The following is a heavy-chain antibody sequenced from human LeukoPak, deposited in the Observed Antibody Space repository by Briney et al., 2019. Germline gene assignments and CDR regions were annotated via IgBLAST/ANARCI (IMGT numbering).Heavy chain of an antibody. V-gene: IGHV3-23*01. D-gene: IGHD3-22*01. Sequence: GGSLRLSCAASGFTFSSYAMNWVRQAPGKGLEWVSAISASAGSTYYADSVKGRFTISRDNSKNTLYLQMNSQRAEDTAVYYCAKSLYYYDSSADCWGQGTLVTVSS. CDR2: ISASAGST. CDR3: AKSLYYYDSSADC. J-gene: IGHJ4*02. CDR1: GFTFSSYA.